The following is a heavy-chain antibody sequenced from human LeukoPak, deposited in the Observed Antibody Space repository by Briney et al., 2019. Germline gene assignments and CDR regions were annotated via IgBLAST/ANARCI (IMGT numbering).Heavy chain of an antibody. CDR1: GYTFTSYY. V-gene: IGHV1-46*01. CDR3: ARESGYSYGHLRQPDY. CDR2: INPSGGST. Sequence: GASVKVSCKASGYTFTSYYMHWVRQAPGQGLEWMGLINPSGGSTSYAQKFQGRVTMTRDTSTSTVYMELSSLRSEDTAVYYCARESGYSYGHLRQPDYWGQGTLVTVSS. J-gene: IGHJ4*02. D-gene: IGHD5-18*01.